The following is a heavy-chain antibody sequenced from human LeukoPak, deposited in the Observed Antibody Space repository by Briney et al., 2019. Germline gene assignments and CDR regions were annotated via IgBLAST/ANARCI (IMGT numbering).Heavy chain of an antibody. Sequence: PSETLSLTCTVSGYSISSGYYWGWIRQPPGKGLEWIESIYHSGSTYYNPSLKSRVTISVDTSKNQFSLKLSSVTAADTAVYYCASPENRSGGAFDIWGQGTMVTVSS. CDR3: ASPENRSGGAFDI. V-gene: IGHV4-38-2*02. CDR2: IYHSGST. D-gene: IGHD1-26*01. J-gene: IGHJ3*02. CDR1: GYSISSGYY.